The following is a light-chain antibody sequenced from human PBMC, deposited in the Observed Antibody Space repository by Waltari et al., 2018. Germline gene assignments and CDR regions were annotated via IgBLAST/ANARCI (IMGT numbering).Light chain of an antibody. V-gene: IGKV3-20*01. CDR3: QKYVNLPAT. CDR1: QSVGRY. J-gene: IGKJ1*01. CDR2: DAS. Sequence: EIVLTQSPGTLSLSPGDRATLSCRASQSVGRYLAWYQQKPGQAPRLLIYDASTRATGVPDRFSGSGSGTDFSLTISRLESEDFAVYYCQKYVNLPATFGQGTKVEIK.